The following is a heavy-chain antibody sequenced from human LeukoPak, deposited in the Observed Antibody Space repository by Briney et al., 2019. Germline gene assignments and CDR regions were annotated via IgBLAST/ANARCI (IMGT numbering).Heavy chain of an antibody. J-gene: IGHJ4*02. CDR1: GFTFSSYA. CDR3: AKEGYYDILTGYQACYFDY. Sequence: GGSLRLSCAASGFTFSSYAMSWVRQAPGKGLEWVSAISGSGGSTYYADSVKGRFTISRDNSKNTLYLQMNSLRAEDTAVYYCAKEGYYDILTGYQACYFDYWGQGTLVTVSS. D-gene: IGHD3-9*01. CDR2: ISGSGGST. V-gene: IGHV3-23*01.